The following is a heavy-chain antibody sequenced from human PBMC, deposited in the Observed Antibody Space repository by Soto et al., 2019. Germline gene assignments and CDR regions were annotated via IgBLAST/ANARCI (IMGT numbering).Heavy chain of an antibody. CDR1: GFTFSSYA. J-gene: IGHJ4*02. Sequence: GGSLRLSCAASGFTFSSYAMSWVRQAPGKGLEWVSAISGSGGSTYYADSVKGRFTISRDNSKNTLYLQMNSLRAEDTAVYYCAKDGGTKTGRGITIFGVVIQYYFDYWGQGTLVTVS. D-gene: IGHD3-3*01. V-gene: IGHV3-23*01. CDR3: AKDGGTKTGRGITIFGVVIQYYFDY. CDR2: ISGSGGST.